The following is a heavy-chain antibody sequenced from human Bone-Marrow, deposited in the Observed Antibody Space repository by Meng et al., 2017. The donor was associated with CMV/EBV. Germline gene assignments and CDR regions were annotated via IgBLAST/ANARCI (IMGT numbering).Heavy chain of an antibody. CDR1: GGFISSYY. D-gene: IGHD2-2*01. V-gene: IGHV4-59*01. CDR2: IYYSGST. CDR3: ARVDRSPDYYQLLFQGAFDI. Sequence: SETLSLTCTVSGGFISSYYWSWIRQPPGKGLEWIGYIYYSGSTNYNPSLKSRVTISVDTSKNQFSLKLSSVTAADTAVYYCARVDRSPDYYQLLFQGAFDIWGQGTMVTVSS. J-gene: IGHJ3*02.